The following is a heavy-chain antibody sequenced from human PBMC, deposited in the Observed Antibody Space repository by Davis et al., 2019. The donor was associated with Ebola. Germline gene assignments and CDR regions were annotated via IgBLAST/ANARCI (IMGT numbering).Heavy chain of an antibody. CDR3: AADSDGYWYFDL. J-gene: IGHJ2*01. CDR2: IVVGSGNT. V-gene: IGHV1-58*02. D-gene: IGHD3-10*01. Sequence: AASVKVSCKASGYTFTSYGISWVRQARGQSLEWLGWIVVGSGNTNYAQKFKERVTITRDMSTSTAYMELSSLRSDDTAVYYCAADSDGYWYFDLWGRGTLVTVSS. CDR1: GYTFTSYG.